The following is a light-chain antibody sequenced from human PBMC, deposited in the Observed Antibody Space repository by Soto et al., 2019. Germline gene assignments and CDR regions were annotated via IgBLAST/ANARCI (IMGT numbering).Light chain of an antibody. CDR3: CSYAATYYV. J-gene: IGLJ1*01. Sequence: SVLSQPPAAAGSPGQSVTISCTGTNSDGGGYKYVSWYQQHPGKAPKIMIYEINKRSSGVPDRFWGSKSGNTASLTISGFQAEAEAEYSCCSYAATYYVFGTGTRPPS. CDR1: NSDGGGYKY. V-gene: IGLV2-8*01. CDR2: EIN.